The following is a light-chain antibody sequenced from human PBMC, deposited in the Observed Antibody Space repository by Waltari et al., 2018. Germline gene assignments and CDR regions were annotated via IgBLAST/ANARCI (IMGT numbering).Light chain of an antibody. V-gene: IGLV1-44*01. J-gene: IGLJ3*02. CDR2: SNA. Sequence: QSVLTQPPSASGTPGQRVTISCSGSSSNIGGDTVIWYQQLPGTAPNVLIYSNARRPSGVPDRFSGSKSGTSASLTISGLQSEDEADYYCAAWDDSLSGRVFGGGTKLTVL. CDR1: SSNIGGDT. CDR3: AAWDDSLSGRV.